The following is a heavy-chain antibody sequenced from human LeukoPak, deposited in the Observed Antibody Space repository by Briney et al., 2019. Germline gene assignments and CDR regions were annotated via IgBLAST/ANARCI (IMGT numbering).Heavy chain of an antibody. D-gene: IGHD6-19*01. J-gene: IGHJ4*02. CDR2: IYYSGNT. CDR1: GGSISSSSYY. V-gene: IGHV4-39*07. Sequence: PSETLSLTCTVSGGSISSSSYYWGWIRQPPGKGLEWIGSIYYSGNTYYNPSLKSRVTISLDTSKNQFSLKLTSVTAADTAVYYCARTAGYSSVDCWGQGTLVTVSS. CDR3: ARTAGYSSVDC.